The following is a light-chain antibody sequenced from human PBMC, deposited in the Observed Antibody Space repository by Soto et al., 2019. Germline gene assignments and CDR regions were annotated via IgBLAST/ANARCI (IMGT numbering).Light chain of an antibody. CDR2: WAS. CDR1: PSVLYSSNNKNY. Sequence: DIVMTQSPASLAVSLGERATINCKSSPSVLYSSNNKNYLAWYQQKPGQPPKLLIYWASTRESGVPDRFSGSGSGTDFTLTISSLQAEDVAVYYCQQDYSTPPTFGQGTKVDIK. CDR3: QQDYSTPPT. V-gene: IGKV4-1*01. J-gene: IGKJ1*01.